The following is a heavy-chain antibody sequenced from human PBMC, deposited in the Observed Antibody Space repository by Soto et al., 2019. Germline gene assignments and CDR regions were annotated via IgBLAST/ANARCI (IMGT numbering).Heavy chain of an antibody. J-gene: IGHJ5*02. V-gene: IGHV4-59*01. CDR2: IYYSGST. CDR3: ARGYCSSTSCYTYKLFDP. D-gene: IGHD2-2*02. CDR1: GGSISSYY. Sequence: PSETLSLTCTVSGGSISSYYWSWIRQPPGKGLEWIGYIYYSGSTNYNPSLKSRVTISVDTSKNQFSLKLSSVTAADTAVYYCARGYCSSTSCYTYKLFDPRGQGTLVTGS.